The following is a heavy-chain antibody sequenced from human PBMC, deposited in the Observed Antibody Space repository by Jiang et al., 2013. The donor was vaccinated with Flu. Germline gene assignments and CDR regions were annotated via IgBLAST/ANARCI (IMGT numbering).Heavy chain of an antibody. Sequence: KPSETLSLTCTVSGDSISSRPYCWVWIRQPPGGELQWIGSIYYNGSSFYHPSLKSRVTMAVDTAKNLLSLRLSSMTAADTSIYYCARHVYDKYSSGWFDSWSQGTLVTVSS. V-gene: IGHV4-39*01. J-gene: IGHJ5*01. CDR2: IYYNGSS. CDR1: GDSISSRPYC. D-gene: IGHD2-15*01. CDR3: ARHVYDKYSSGWFDS.